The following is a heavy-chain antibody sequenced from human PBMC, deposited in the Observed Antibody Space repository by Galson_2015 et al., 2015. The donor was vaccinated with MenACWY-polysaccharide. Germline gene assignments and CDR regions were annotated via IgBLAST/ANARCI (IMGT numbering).Heavy chain of an antibody. J-gene: IGHJ5*02. CDR1: GGSISGGGYF. CDR2: MSYTGVG. CDR3: ARLPYVSGRFGWFDP. V-gene: IGHV4-31*03. D-gene: IGHD3-10*01. Sequence: TLSLTCTVSGGSISGGGYFWSWLRQHPERGLEWIGYMSYTGVGNHNPSLKSRISISVDASKNQFSLNLYSMTAADSAVYFCARLPYVSGRFGWFDPWVQGTLVTVS.